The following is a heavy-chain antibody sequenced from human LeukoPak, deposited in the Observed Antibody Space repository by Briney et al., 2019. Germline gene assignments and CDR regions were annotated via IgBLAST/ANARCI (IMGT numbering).Heavy chain of an antibody. D-gene: IGHD6-19*01. J-gene: IGHJ5*02. CDR1: GGTFSSYA. CDR3: ARVAVAGNEKNWFDP. CDR2: IIPIFGTA. V-gene: IGHV1-69*13. Sequence: SVKVSCKASGGTFSSYAISWVRQAPGQGLEWMGGIIPIFGTANYAQKFQGRVTITADESTSTAYMELSSLRSEDTAVYYCARVAVAGNEKNWFDPWGQGTLVTVSS.